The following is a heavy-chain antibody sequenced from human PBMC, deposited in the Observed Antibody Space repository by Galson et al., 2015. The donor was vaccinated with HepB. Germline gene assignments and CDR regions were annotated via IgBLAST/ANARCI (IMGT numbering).Heavy chain of an antibody. CDR3: ARGGPQVVVKNDAFDI. J-gene: IGHJ3*02. CDR1: GGTFSSYT. Sequence: SVKVSCKASGGTFSSYTISWVRQAPGQGLEWMGRIIPILDIANYAQKFQGRVAITADKSTGTAHMELISLRSEDTAIYYCARGGPQVVVKNDAFDIWGQGTMVTVSS. D-gene: IGHD3-22*01. CDR2: IIPILDIA. V-gene: IGHV1-69*02.